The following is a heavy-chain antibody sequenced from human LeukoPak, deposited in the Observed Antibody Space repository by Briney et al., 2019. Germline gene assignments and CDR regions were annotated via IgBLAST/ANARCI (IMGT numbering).Heavy chain of an antibody. CDR1: GGSISSSSYY. V-gene: IGHV4-39*07. CDR3: AKESYCSSTSCYREFDY. Sequence: SETLSLTCTISGGSISSSSYYRGLIRQPPGKGLEWIGSIYYSGSTYYNPSLKSRVTISVDTSKNQFSLKLSSVTAADTAVYYCAKESYCSSTSCYREFDYWGQGTLVTVSS. CDR2: IYYSGST. D-gene: IGHD2-2*02. J-gene: IGHJ4*02.